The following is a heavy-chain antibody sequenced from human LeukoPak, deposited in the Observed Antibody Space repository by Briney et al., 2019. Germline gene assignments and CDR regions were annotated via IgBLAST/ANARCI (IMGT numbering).Heavy chain of an antibody. CDR3: ARVVDHDYHDYYADH. CDR2: INPSGGST. Sequence: ASVKVSCKASGYTFTSYYMHWVRQAPGQGLEWMGIINPSGGSTSYAQKLQGRVTMTTDTSTSTAYMELRSLRSDDTAVYYCARVVDHDYHDYYADHWGQGTLVTVSS. D-gene: IGHD4-17*01. J-gene: IGHJ4*02. CDR1: GYTFTSYY. V-gene: IGHV1-46*01.